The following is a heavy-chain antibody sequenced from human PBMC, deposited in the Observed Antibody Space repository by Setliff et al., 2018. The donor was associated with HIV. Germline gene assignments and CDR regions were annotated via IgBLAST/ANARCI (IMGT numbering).Heavy chain of an antibody. J-gene: IGHJ3*02. CDR3: ARPYDYVWGSYRYWDAFDI. CDR1: GYTFTSYW. CDR2: IYPGDSDT. Sequence: GESLTISCKVSGYTFTSYWIGWVRQMPGKGLEWMGIIYPGDSDTRYSPSFQGQVTISADKSISTAYLQWSSLKASDTAMYYCARPYDYVWGSYRYWDAFDIWGQGTMVTVSS. V-gene: IGHV5-51*01. D-gene: IGHD3-16*02.